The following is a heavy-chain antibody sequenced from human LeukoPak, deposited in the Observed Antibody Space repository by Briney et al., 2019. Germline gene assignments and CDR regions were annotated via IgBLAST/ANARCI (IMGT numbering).Heavy chain of an antibody. CDR2: ISAYNGNT. D-gene: IGHD2-2*01. Sequence: ASVKVSCKASGYTFTSYGISWVRQAPGQGLEWMGWISAYNGNTNYAQKLQGRVTMTTDTSTSTAYMELRSLRSDDTAVYYCARDCSSTSCSPLPYYYGMDVWGQGTTVTVSS. V-gene: IGHV1-18*01. CDR1: GYTFTSYG. J-gene: IGHJ6*02. CDR3: ARDCSSTSCSPLPYYYGMDV.